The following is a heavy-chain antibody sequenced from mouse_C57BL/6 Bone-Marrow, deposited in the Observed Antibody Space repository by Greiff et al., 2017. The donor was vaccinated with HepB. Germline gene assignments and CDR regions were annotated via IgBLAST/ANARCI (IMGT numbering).Heavy chain of an antibody. CDR1: GFTFSDAW. CDR3: TGGSYYGSSAWFAY. Sequence: EVNLVESGGGLVQPGGSMKLSCAASGFTFSDAWMDWVRQSPEKGLEWVAEIRNKANNHATYYAESVKGRFTISRDDSKSSVYLQMNSLRAEDTGIYYCTGGSYYGSSAWFAYWGQGTLVTVSA. D-gene: IGHD1-1*01. J-gene: IGHJ3*01. V-gene: IGHV6-6*01. CDR2: IRNKANNHAT.